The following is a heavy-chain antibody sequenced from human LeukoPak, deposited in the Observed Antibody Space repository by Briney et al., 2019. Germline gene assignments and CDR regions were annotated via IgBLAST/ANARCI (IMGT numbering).Heavy chain of an antibody. CDR3: ARAGDYCSSTSCYRPTFYGMDV. CDR2: ISSSGSTI. J-gene: IGHJ6*02. D-gene: IGHD2-2*02. V-gene: IGHV3-11*01. CDR1: GFTFSDYY. Sequence: PGGSLRLSCAASGFTFSDYYMSWIRQAPGKGLEWVSYISSSGSTIYYADSVKGRFTISRDNAKNSLYLQMNSLRAEDTAVYYCARAGDYCSSTSCYRPTFYGMDVWGQGTTVTVSS.